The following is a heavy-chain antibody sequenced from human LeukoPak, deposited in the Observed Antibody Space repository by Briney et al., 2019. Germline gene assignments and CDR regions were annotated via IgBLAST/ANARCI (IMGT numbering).Heavy chain of an antibody. J-gene: IGHJ4*02. CDR1: GGSFSGYY. V-gene: IGHV4-34*01. Sequence: SETLSLTCAVYGGSFSGYYWSWIRLPPGKGLEWIGEINHSGSTNYNPSLKSRVTISVDTSKNQFSLKLSSVTAADTAVYFCATLVSTRYYFDYWGQGTLVTVSS. CDR3: ATLVSTRYYFDY. CDR2: INHSGST. D-gene: IGHD5/OR15-5a*01.